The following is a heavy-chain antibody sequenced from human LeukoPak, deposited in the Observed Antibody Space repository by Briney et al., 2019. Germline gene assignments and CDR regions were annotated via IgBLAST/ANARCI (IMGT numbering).Heavy chain of an antibody. CDR1: GVSLSTYF. Sequence: PSETLSLTRTVSGVSLSTYFWSSIRQPPRQGLNRMGCIYFSRNNNYNPSLKSRVTISVDTSKTQFSLKLSSVTAADTAVYYCARGLKTVGAKFYFDYWGQGTLVTVSS. V-gene: IGHV4-59*01. CDR3: ARGLKTVGAKFYFDY. CDR2: IYFSRNN. D-gene: IGHD4-11*01. J-gene: IGHJ4*02.